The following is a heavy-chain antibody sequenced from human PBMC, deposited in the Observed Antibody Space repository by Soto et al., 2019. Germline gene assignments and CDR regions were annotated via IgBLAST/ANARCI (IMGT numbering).Heavy chain of an antibody. CDR1: GFTFSSYW. V-gene: IGHV3-7*01. D-gene: IGHD2-15*01. Sequence: GGSLRLSCAASGFTFSSYWMSWVRQAPGKGLEWVANIKQDGSEKYYVDSVKGRFTISRDNAKNSLYLQMNSLRAEDTAVYYCARVVDIVVVVDNFDYWGQGTLVTVSS. CDR2: IKQDGSEK. J-gene: IGHJ4*02. CDR3: ARVVDIVVVVDNFDY.